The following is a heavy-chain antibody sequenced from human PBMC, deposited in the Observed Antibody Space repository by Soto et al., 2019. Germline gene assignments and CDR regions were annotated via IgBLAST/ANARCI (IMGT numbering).Heavy chain of an antibody. J-gene: IGHJ6*02. CDR1: GGSFSGYY. D-gene: IGHD5-12*01. CDR2: INQSGST. Sequence: PSETLSLTCAVYGGSFSGYYWTWIRQPPGKGLEWIGGINQSGSTNYNPSLRSRVTISADTSKNQFSLNLSSVTAPDTAVYYCARLQEVVATVKTYYYGMDVWGQGTTVTVS. CDR3: ARLQEVVATVKTYYYGMDV. V-gene: IGHV4-34*01.